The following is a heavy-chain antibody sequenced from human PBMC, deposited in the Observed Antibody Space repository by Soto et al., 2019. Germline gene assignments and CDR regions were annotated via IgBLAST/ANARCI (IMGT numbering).Heavy chain of an antibody. CDR2: IWYDGSNK. D-gene: IGHD3-22*01. Sequence: QVQLVESGGGLVQPGRSLRLSCAASGFTFSSYGMHWVRQAPGKGLEWVAVIWYDGSNKYYADSVKGRFTISRDNSKNTLYLQMNSLRAEDTAVYYCASQYYYDSSGYYYLDAFDIWGQGTMVTVSS. J-gene: IGHJ3*02. CDR3: ASQYYYDSSGYYYLDAFDI. V-gene: IGHV3-33*01. CDR1: GFTFSSYG.